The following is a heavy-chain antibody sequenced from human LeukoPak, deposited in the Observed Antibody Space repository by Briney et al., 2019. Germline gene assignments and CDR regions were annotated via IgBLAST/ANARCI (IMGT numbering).Heavy chain of an antibody. CDR1: GFTFTNYW. V-gene: IGHV3-7*01. D-gene: IGHD4-17*01. CDR3: AKGGATVIDY. Sequence: GGSLRLSCAGSGFTFTNYWMGWVRQAPGKGLEWVANIKEDGSEKYYVDSVKGRFTISRDNAKNTLYLQMNSLRADDTAVYYCAKGGATVIDYWGQGTLVTVSS. J-gene: IGHJ4*02. CDR2: IKEDGSEK.